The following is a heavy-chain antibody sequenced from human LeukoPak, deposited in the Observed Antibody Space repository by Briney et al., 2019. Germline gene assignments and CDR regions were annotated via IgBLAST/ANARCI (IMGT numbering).Heavy chain of an antibody. CDR1: GYTFTGYY. CDR2: INPNSGGT. Sequence: GASVKVSCKASGYTFTGYYMHWVRQAPGQGLEWMAWINPNSGGTNYAQKFQGRVTMTRDTSISTAYMELSRLRSDDTAVYYCASSVVVPAVMTFDYWGQGTLVTVSS. D-gene: IGHD2-2*01. J-gene: IGHJ4*02. CDR3: ASSVVVPAVMTFDY. V-gene: IGHV1-2*02.